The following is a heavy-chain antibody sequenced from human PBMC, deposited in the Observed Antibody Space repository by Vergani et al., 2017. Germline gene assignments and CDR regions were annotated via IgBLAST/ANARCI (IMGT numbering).Heavy chain of an antibody. J-gene: IGHJ4*02. CDR1: GYTFTSYA. V-gene: IGHV1-3*01. CDR2: INAGNGNT. D-gene: IGHD3-3*01. Sequence: QVQLVQSGAEVKKPGASVKVSCKASGYTFTSYAMHWVRQAPGQRLEWMGWINAGNGNTKYSQKFQGRVTITRDTSASTAYMELSSLRSEDTAVYYCAGDYTYDFWSGYYPAYYFDYWGQGTLVTVSS. CDR3: AGDYTYDFWSGYYPAYYFDY.